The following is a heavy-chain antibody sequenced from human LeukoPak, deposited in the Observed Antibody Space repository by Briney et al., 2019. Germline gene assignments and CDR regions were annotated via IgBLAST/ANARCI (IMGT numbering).Heavy chain of an antibody. Sequence: SETLSLTCTVNGGSFSGYHWSWIRQPPGKGLEWIGEISHSGSTNHNPSLKSRVTISVDTSKNLFSLKLTSVTAADTGVYYCARGGRRSGSFSNWFGPWDQGTLVTVSS. V-gene: IGHV4-34*01. J-gene: IGHJ5*02. D-gene: IGHD1-26*01. CDR3: ARGGRRSGSFSNWFGP. CDR1: GGSFSGYH. CDR2: ISHSGST.